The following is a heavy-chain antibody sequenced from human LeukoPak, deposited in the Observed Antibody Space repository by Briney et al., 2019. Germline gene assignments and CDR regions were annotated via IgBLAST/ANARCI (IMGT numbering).Heavy chain of an antibody. CDR2: ITPIFGTA. V-gene: IGHV1-69*05. J-gene: IGHJ5*02. D-gene: IGHD3-3*01. CDR1: GGTFSSYA. CDR3: ARDHSGGFGVAGKVGFDP. Sequence: ASVKVSCKASGGTFSSYAISWVRQAPGQGLEWMGGITPIFGTANYAQKFQGRVTITTDESTSAAYMELSSLRSEDTAVYYCARDHSGGFGVAGKVGFDPWGQGTLVTVSS.